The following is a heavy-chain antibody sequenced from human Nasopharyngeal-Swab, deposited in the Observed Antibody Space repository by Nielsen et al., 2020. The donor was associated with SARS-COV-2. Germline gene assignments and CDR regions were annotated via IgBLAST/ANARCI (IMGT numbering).Heavy chain of an antibody. V-gene: IGHV4-61*02. Sequence: SETLSLTCTVSGGSISSGSYYWSWIRQPAGKGLEWIGRIYSTGSINYNPSLRSRLTISVDTSKNQFSLRLSSVTAADTALYYCVGAISYWGQGTLVTVSS. CDR1: GGSISSGSYY. J-gene: IGHJ4*02. D-gene: IGHD1-14*01. CDR2: IYSTGSI. CDR3: VGAISY.